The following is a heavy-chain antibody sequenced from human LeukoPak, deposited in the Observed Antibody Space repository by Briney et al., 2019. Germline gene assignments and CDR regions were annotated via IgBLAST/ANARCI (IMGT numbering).Heavy chain of an antibody. J-gene: IGHJ4*02. Sequence: GGSLRLSCAASGFTFSSYGMHWVRQVPGKGLVWVSRIKTDGSSTSYADSVKGRFTISNDNAENTLYLQMNSLRAEDTAVYYCARGDGVIMNYWGQGTLVTVSS. CDR1: GFTFSSYG. CDR2: IKTDGSST. D-gene: IGHD3-10*01. CDR3: ARGDGVIMNY. V-gene: IGHV3-74*01.